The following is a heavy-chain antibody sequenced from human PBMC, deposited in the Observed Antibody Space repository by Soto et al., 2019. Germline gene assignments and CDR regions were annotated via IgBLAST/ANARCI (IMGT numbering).Heavy chain of an antibody. Sequence: SGPTLVNPTQTLTLTCTFSGFSLSTSGVGVGWIRQPPGKALEWLALIYWDDDKRYSPSLKSRLTITKDTSKNQVVLTMTNMDPVDTATYYCAHKRLVIIEEGDYFDYWGQGTLVTVSS. V-gene: IGHV2-5*02. J-gene: IGHJ4*02. CDR3: AHKRLVIIEEGDYFDY. D-gene: IGHD3-9*01. CDR1: GFSLSTSGVG. CDR2: IYWDDDK.